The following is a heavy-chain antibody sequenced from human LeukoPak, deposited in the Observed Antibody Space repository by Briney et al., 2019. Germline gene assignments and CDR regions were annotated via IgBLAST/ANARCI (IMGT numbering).Heavy chain of an antibody. CDR1: GYSFTTDW. Sequence: GESLKISCKGYGYSFTTDWIGWVRQMPGKGPEWMGVISPGDSDTRYSPSFQGQVTISADKSISTAYLQWSSLEASDTAMYYCARVPSQGGDYNLDHWGQGTLVTVSS. CDR2: ISPGDSDT. D-gene: IGHD2-21*02. J-gene: IGHJ4*02. CDR3: ARVPSQGGDYNLDH. V-gene: IGHV5-51*01.